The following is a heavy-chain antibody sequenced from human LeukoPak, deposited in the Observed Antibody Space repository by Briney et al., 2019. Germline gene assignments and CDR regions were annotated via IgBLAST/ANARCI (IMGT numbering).Heavy chain of an antibody. CDR2: IYYSGST. J-gene: IGHJ4*02. CDR1: GGSISSYY. V-gene: IGHV4-59*08. D-gene: IGHD3-16*01. Sequence: SETLSLTCTVSGGSISSYYWSWIRQPPGKGLEWIGYIYYSGSTNYNPSLKSRVTISVDTSKNQFSLKLSSVTAADTAVYYCARHQRNYDYVWEVGPQGYFDYWGQGTLVTVSS. CDR3: ARHQRNYDYVWEVGPQGYFDY.